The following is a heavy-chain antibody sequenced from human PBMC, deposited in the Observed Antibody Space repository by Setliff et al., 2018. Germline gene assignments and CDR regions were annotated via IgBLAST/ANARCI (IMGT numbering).Heavy chain of an antibody. CDR3: AKDPNYYDSSGYPGYFDY. V-gene: IGHV3-30*02. Sequence: GGSLRLSCAASGFTFSSYGMHWVRQAPGKGLEWVSFIRYDGNNKYYVDSVKGQFTISRDNSKNTLYLQMNSLRAEGTAVYYCAKDPNYYDSSGYPGYFDYWGQGTLVTVSS. D-gene: IGHD3-22*01. CDR2: IRYDGNNK. J-gene: IGHJ4*02. CDR1: GFTFSSYG.